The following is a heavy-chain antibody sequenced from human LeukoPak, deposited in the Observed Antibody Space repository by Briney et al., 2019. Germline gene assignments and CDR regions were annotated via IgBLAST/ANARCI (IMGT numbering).Heavy chain of an antibody. Sequence: GGSLRLSCAASGFTLCDYWMSWVRQAPGKGPERLSNISPDGRNIAYADSVKGRFTISRDSAKNTVYLQMNSLRVGDTAVYYCVKDGGGTTPYDFCGQGTLVTVSS. J-gene: IGHJ4*02. CDR3: VKDGGGTTPYDF. V-gene: IGHV3-74*01. D-gene: IGHD1-7*01. CDR2: ISPDGRNI. CDR1: GFTLCDYW.